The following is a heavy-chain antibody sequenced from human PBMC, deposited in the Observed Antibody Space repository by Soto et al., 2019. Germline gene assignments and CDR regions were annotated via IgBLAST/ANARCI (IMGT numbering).Heavy chain of an antibody. J-gene: IGHJ6*02. CDR2: INARNDGT. D-gene: IGHD3-16*01. Sequence: QVQLVQCGPEMKKPGASVKVSCKTSGYTFTEFYIHWMRQVPGRGLEWMGWINARNDGTKFAEKFKVPLTRTTDPSISTSYMELSSLTFEDTAVYYCAKRLGGGGDYFYGMDVWGQGTAVTVSS. CDR3: AKRLGGGGDYFYGMDV. CDR1: GYTFTEFY. V-gene: IGHV1-2*02.